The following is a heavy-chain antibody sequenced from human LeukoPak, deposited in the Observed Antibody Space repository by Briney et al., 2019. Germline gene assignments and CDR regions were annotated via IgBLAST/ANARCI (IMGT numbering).Heavy chain of an antibody. V-gene: IGHV1-69*04. CDR3: ARDTVSSRPVGGDPYYYYYYGMDV. D-gene: IGHD2-21*02. J-gene: IGHJ6*02. Sequence: GGSLRLSCAASGGTFSSYAISWVRQAPGQGLEWMGRIIPIFGIANYAQKFQGRVTITADKSTSTAYMELSSLRSEDTAVYYCARDTVSSRPVGGDPYYYYYYGMDVWGQGTTVTVSS. CDR2: IIPIFGIA. CDR1: GGTFSSYA.